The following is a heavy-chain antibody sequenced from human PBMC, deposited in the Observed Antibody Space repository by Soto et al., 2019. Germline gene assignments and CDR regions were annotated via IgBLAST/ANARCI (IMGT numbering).Heavy chain of an antibody. D-gene: IGHD5-18*01. V-gene: IGHV5-51*01. CDR1: GYNFATYW. J-gene: IGHJ6*02. CDR3: ARLDTARNYYYYGLGV. Sequence: GESLKISCKGSGYNFATYWIGWVRQMPGKGLEWMGIILPHGSDTRYSPSFQGQVTISADKSLASTYLQWNSLKASDTAMYYCARLDTARNYYYYGLGVWGQGTTVTVSS. CDR2: ILPHGSDT.